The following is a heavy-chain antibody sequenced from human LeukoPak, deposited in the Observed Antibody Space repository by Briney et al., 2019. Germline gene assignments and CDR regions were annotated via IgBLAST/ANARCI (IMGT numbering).Heavy chain of an antibody. CDR1: GDSINNNVYY. D-gene: IGHD3-10*01. Sequence: SETPSLTCSVSGDSINNNVYYWGWIRQPPGKGLEWIAIISYSGTTYYNPSLKTRATISIDTSKNQFSLKLNSVTAADAAMYYCARDRGLWLGEARDAFDVWGQGTMVTVSS. CDR3: ARDRGLWLGEARDAFDV. CDR2: ISYSGTT. J-gene: IGHJ3*01. V-gene: IGHV4-39*07.